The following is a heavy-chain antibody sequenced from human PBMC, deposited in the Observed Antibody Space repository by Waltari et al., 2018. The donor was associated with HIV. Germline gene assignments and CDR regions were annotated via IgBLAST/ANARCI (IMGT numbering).Heavy chain of an antibody. Sequence: QVQLVQSGAEVKNPWASVKVSCKASGYTFTTYTIHWVRQAPGQRREWMGWINAGNGNTKYSPNVQDRVTFTRDTSASTDYRELSSLRSEDTALYYCARTYDILTGFGWFDPWGQGTLVTVSS. CDR3: ARTYDILTGFGWFDP. V-gene: IGHV1-3*01. CDR2: INAGNGNT. D-gene: IGHD3-9*01. J-gene: IGHJ5*02. CDR1: GYTFTTYT.